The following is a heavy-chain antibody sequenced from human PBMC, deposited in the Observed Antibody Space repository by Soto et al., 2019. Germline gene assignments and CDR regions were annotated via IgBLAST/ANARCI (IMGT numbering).Heavy chain of an antibody. J-gene: IGHJ6*02. D-gene: IGHD3-10*01. CDR2: INHSGST. Sequence: SETLSLTCAVYGGSFGGYYWSWIRQPPGKGLEWIGEINHSGSTNYNPSLKSRVTISVDTSKNQFSLKLSSVTAADTAVYYCARARGVWYYYGMDVWGQGTTVTVSS. CDR1: GGSFGGYY. CDR3: ARARGVWYYYGMDV. V-gene: IGHV4-34*01.